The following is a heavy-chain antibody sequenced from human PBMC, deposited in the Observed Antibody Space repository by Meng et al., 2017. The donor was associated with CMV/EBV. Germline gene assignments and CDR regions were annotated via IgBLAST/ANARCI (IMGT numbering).Heavy chain of an antibody. D-gene: IGHD4-17*01. Sequence: GESLKISCAASGFTFSSYAMHWVRQAPGKGLEWVAVISYDGSNKYYADSVKGRFTISRDNSKNTLYLQMNSLRAEDTAVYCCARDGTTVTFDYWGQGTLVTVSS. V-gene: IGHV3-30*04. CDR3: ARDGTTVTFDY. CDR2: ISYDGSNK. J-gene: IGHJ4*02. CDR1: GFTFSSYA.